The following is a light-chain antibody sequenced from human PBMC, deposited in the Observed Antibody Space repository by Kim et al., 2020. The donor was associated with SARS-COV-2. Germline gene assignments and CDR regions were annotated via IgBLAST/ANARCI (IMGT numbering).Light chain of an antibody. CDR3: QAWDSSPLYV. J-gene: IGLJ1*01. CDR2: QDS. CDR1: KLGDKY. V-gene: IGLV3-1*01. Sequence: SPGQTASITCSGDKLGDKYACWYQQKPGRSPVLVIYQDSKRPSGIPERFSGSNSGNTATLTISGTQAMDEADYYCQAWDSSPLYVFGTGTKVTVL.